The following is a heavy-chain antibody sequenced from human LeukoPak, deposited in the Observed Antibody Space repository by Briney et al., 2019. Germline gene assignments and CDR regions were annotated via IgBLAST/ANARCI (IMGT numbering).Heavy chain of an antibody. Sequence: GGSLRLSCAASGFTFSSYAMSWVRQAPGKGLEWVSAISGSGGSTYYADSVKGRFTISRDNPKNTLYLQMNSLRAEDTAVYYCARVTETRGYSGYAKIFDYWGQGTLVTVSS. V-gene: IGHV3-23*01. D-gene: IGHD5-12*01. CDR2: ISGSGGST. CDR3: ARVTETRGYSGYAKIFDY. J-gene: IGHJ4*02. CDR1: GFTFSSYA.